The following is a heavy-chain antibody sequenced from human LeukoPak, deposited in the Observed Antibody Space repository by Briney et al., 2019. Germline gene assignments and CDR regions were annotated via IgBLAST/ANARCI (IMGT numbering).Heavy chain of an antibody. CDR2: IYYSGST. V-gene: IGHV4-31*03. CDR1: GGSISSGGYY. Sequence: SETLSLTCTVSGGSISSGGYYWSWIRQHPGKGLEWIGYIYYSGSTYYNPSLKSRVTISVDTSKNQFSLKLSSVTAADTAVYYCARGEGTVRYFDWVAHAFDIWGQGTMVTVSS. J-gene: IGHJ3*02. D-gene: IGHD3-9*01. CDR3: ARGEGTVRYFDWVAHAFDI.